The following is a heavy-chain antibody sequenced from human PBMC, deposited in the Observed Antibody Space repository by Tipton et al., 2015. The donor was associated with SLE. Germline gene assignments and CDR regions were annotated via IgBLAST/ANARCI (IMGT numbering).Heavy chain of an antibody. CDR3: AKAGPEQRHSDY. CDR1: GFIFSSYA. D-gene: IGHD1-14*01. J-gene: IGHJ4*02. V-gene: IGHV3-64*02. CDR2: ISIDGAST. Sequence: GSLRLSCAASGFIFSSYAMHWVRQAPGKGLEYVSAISIDGASTYYADSVKGRFTISRDNTKNSLYLQMNSLRPEDTALYYCAKAGPEQRHSDYWGQGTLVTVSS.